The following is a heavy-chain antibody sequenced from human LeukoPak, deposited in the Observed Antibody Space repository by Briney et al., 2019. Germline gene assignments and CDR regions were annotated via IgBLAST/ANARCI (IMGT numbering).Heavy chain of an antibody. CDR2: IYWNDDK. D-gene: IGHD2-2*01. Sequence: SGPTLVKPTQTLTLTCTFSGFSLSTSGVGVGWIRQPPGKALEWLALIYWNDDKRYSPSLKSGLTITKDTSKNQVVLTMTNMDPVDTATYYCAHNSRNLVVPAAPFDYWGQGTLVTVSS. J-gene: IGHJ4*02. CDR1: GFSLSTSGVG. V-gene: IGHV2-5*01. CDR3: AHNSRNLVVPAAPFDY.